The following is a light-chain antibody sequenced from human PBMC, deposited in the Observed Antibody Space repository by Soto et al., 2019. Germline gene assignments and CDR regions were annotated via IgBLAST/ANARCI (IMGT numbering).Light chain of an antibody. CDR1: QGIGND. Sequence: AIQMAQSPSSLSASVGDRVTIPCRASQGIGNDVGWFQQKPGKAPKLLIYAAATLQSGVPSRFSGSRSGTDFTLTTTSLQPEDFATYYCLQDHNYPLTFGGGTKVQIK. J-gene: IGKJ4*01. CDR3: LQDHNYPLT. V-gene: IGKV1-6*02. CDR2: AAA.